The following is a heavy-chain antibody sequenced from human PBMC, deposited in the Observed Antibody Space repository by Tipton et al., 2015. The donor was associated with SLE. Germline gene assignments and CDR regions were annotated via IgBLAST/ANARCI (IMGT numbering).Heavy chain of an antibody. D-gene: IGHD1-1*01. CDR1: GDSISSGGYY. Sequence: TLSLTCTVSGDSISSGGYYWSWIRQHPGKGLEWIGYIGYGGSTYYNPSLKSRVTISMDTSKNQFSLRLSSVTAADTAVYYCARVPGLERSYYYNYYMDVWGKGTTVTVSS. CDR2: IGYGGST. V-gene: IGHV4-31*03. J-gene: IGHJ6*03. CDR3: ARVPGLERSYYYNYYMDV.